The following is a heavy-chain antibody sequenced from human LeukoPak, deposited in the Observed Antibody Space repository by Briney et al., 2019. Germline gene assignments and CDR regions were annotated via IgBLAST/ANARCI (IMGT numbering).Heavy chain of an antibody. CDR1: GYTFTRYG. Sequence: ASVKVSCKVSGYTFTRYGISWVRQATGQGLEWMGWISAYNGNTNYAQKLQGRVTMTTDTSTSTAYMELRSLRSDDTAVYYCARVPGDGAHFDYWGQGTLVTVSS. D-gene: IGHD4/OR15-4a*01. CDR3: ARVPGDGAHFDY. V-gene: IGHV1-18*01. CDR2: ISAYNGNT. J-gene: IGHJ4*02.